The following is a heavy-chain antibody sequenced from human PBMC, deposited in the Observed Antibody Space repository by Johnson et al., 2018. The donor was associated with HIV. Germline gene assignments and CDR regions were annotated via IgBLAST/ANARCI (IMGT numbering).Heavy chain of an antibody. V-gene: IGHV3-11*04. CDR2: ISSGGNMM. J-gene: IGHJ3*01. CDR3: ARVLIATPPSYSSSWYSSRAFDV. D-gene: IGHD6-13*01. CDR1: GFTFSDYY. Sequence: QVQLVESGGGLVKPGGSLRLSCAASGFTFSDYYMNWIRQAPGKGLQWVSYISSGGNMMYYADSVKGRFTISRDNAKNSLYLQMNSLRAEDTAVYYCARVLIATPPSYSSSWYSSRAFDVWGQGTMVTVSS.